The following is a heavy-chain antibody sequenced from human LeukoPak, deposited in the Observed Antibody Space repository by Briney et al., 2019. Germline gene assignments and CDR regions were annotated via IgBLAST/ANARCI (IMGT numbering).Heavy chain of an antibody. D-gene: IGHD2-2*01. J-gene: IGHJ4*02. Sequence: ASVKVSCKVSGYTLTELSMHWVRQAPGQGLEWMGWIDPNSGGTNFAQKFQGRVTMTRDTSIITAYMELTSLTSDDTAVYYCARGAGTSWFDYWGQGTLVIVSS. CDR3: ARGAGTSWFDY. V-gene: IGHV1-2*02. CDR1: GYTLTELS. CDR2: IDPNSGGT.